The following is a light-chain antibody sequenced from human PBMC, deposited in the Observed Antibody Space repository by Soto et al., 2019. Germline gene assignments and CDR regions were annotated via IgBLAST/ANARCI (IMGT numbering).Light chain of an antibody. CDR2: DES. V-gene: IGKV3D-20*01. J-gene: IGKJ4*02. Sequence: DIMLKQNPATLSLSPGERGALSCGDSQSVSSSYLAWYQQKPGLARRLIIYDESSRATGIPDRFSGSGSGTDLTFIISILEPEDFVVYYCQPYGRLQRTVGRGTQVEIK. CDR1: QSVSSSY. CDR3: QPYGRLQRT.